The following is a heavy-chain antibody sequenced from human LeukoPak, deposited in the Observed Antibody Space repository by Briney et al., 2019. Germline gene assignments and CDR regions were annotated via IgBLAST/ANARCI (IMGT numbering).Heavy chain of an antibody. CDR3: ARDELWFGELRRENFDY. CDR1: GGTFSSYA. CDR2: IIPIFGTA. Sequence: SVKVSCKASGGTFSSYAISWVRQAPGQGLEWMGGIIPIFGTANYAQKSQGRVTITADKSTSTAYMELSSLRSEDTAVYYCARDELWFGELRRENFDYWGQGTLVTVSS. J-gene: IGHJ4*02. D-gene: IGHD3-10*01. V-gene: IGHV1-69*06.